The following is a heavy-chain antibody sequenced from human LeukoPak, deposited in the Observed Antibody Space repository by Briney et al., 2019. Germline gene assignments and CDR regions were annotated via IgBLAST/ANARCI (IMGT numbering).Heavy chain of an antibody. J-gene: IGHJ3*02. CDR3: ARGYFYDTSGYYHDAFDI. D-gene: IGHD3-22*01. CDR1: GFTFSSYS. CDR2: ISSSSSYI. Sequence: GGSLRLSCAASGFTFSSYSMNWVRQAPGKGLEWVSSISSSSSYIYYADSVKGRFTISRDNAKNSLYLQMNSLRAEDTAVYYCARGYFYDTSGYYHDAFDIWGQGTMVTVSS. V-gene: IGHV3-21*01.